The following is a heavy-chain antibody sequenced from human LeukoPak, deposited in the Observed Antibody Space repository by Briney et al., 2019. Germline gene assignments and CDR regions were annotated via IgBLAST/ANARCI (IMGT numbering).Heavy chain of an antibody. CDR2: ISSSSSYI. Sequence: GGSLRLSCAASGFTFSSYSMNWVRQAPGKGLEWVSSISSSSSYIYYADSAKGRFTIFRDNAKNSLYLQMNSLRAEDTAVYYCARDSSIAVAGTGFDYWGQGTLVTVSS. D-gene: IGHD6-19*01. CDR1: GFTFSSYS. J-gene: IGHJ4*02. CDR3: ARDSSIAVAGTGFDY. V-gene: IGHV3-21*01.